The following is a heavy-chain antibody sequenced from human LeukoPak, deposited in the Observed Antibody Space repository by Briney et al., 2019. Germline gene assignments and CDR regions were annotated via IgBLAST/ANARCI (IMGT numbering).Heavy chain of an antibody. V-gene: IGHV3-48*01. CDR1: GFALTSTT. CDR2: IGARSGIV. Sequence: GGSLGLSCAASGFALTSTTINWVRQAPGKGLEWVSYIGARSGIVYYADSVQGRFTISRDNSKSTLHLQINSLRGDDAAVYYCATSWRRFLEYYQYWGQGTLITVSS. J-gene: IGHJ4*02. CDR3: ATSWRRFLEYYQY. D-gene: IGHD3-3*01.